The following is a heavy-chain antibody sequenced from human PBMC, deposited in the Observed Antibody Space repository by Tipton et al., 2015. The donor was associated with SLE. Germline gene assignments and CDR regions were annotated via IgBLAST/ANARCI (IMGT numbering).Heavy chain of an antibody. V-gene: IGHV4-59*11. J-gene: IGHJ3*02. Sequence: TLSLTCTVSGGSFSSHYWSWIRQPPGQGLEWIGYIYYSGSTNYNPSLKSRVTISVDTSKNQFSLKLSSVTAADTAVYYCARQVGAKAFDIWGQGTMVTVSS. CDR1: GGSFSSHY. CDR2: IYYSGST. CDR3: ARQVGAKAFDI. D-gene: IGHD1-26*01.